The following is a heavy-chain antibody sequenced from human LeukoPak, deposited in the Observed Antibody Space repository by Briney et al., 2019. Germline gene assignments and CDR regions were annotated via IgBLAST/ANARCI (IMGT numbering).Heavy chain of an antibody. CDR3: ARLDGSGSYYTFDY. CDR2: IYYSGST. Sequence: SETLSLTCAVYGGSFSGYYWTWIRQLPGKGLEWIGYIYYSGSTNYNPSLKSRVTISVDTSKNQFSLKLSSVTAADTAVYYCARLDGSGSYYTFDYWGQGTLVTVSS. J-gene: IGHJ4*02. CDR1: GGSFSGYY. D-gene: IGHD3-10*01. V-gene: IGHV4-59*01.